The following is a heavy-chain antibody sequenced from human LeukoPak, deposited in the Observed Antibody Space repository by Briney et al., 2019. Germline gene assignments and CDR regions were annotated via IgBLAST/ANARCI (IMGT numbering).Heavy chain of an antibody. CDR1: GGSISSSSYY. J-gene: IGHJ4*02. CDR2: IHYSGST. CDR3: ARVVVVGATGTVREYYFDY. D-gene: IGHD1-26*01. Sequence: PSETLSLTCTVSGGSISSSSYYWGWIRQPPGKGLEWIGSIHYSGSTYYNPSLKSRVTISVDTSKNQFSLKLSSVTAADTAVYYCARVVVVGATGTVREYYFDYWGQGTLVTVSS. V-gene: IGHV4-39*07.